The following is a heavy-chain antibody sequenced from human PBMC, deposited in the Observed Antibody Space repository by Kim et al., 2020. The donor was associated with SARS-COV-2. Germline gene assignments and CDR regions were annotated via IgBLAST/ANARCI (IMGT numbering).Heavy chain of an antibody. D-gene: IGHD2-21*01. V-gene: IGHV3-23*01. J-gene: IGHJ3*02. CDR1: GFTFRGNA. Sequence: GGSLRLSCAASGFTFRGNAMSWVRQAPGKGLEWVAASGGTAGASNYADSVKGRFTNSRDNTKNTLYLEMNSLRADDTAVYYCAKDIFRWAFDMSGQETMVSVSS. CDR2: SGGTAGAS. CDR3: AKDIFRWAFDM.